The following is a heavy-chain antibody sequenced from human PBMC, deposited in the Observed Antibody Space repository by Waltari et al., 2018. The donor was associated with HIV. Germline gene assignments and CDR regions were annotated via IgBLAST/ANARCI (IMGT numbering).Heavy chain of an antibody. CDR3: ATTHGSGDFDNDFDY. CDR2: INQAGTER. Sequence: EVQLVESGGGWVQPGGSLTLTCWASGFPFTFYWLSWVRQAPGKGLEWVANINQAGTERHYVDSVRGRFTISRDNGKTSLFLQMNSLSVEDTAVYYCATTHGSGDFDNDFDYWGQGTLV. J-gene: IGHJ4*02. D-gene: IGHD3-10*01. CDR1: GFPFTFYW. V-gene: IGHV3-7*01.